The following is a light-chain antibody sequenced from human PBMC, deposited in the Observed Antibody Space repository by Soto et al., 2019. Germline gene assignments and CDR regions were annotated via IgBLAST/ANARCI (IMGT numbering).Light chain of an antibody. J-gene: IGKJ1*01. CDR3: QQYYSYPPT. V-gene: IGKV1-8*01. Sequence: RVKQSASALSASTRDRVTITCRASQGISSYLAWYQQKPGKAPKLLIYAASTLQSGVPSRFSGSGSGTDFTLTISCLQSEDFTTYYCQQYYSYPPTFGQGTKVDIK. CDR2: AAS. CDR1: QGISSY.